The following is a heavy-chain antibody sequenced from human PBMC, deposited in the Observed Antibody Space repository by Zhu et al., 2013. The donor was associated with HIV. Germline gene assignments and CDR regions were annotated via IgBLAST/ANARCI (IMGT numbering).Heavy chain of an antibody. J-gene: IGHJ4*02. V-gene: IGHV3-53*01. CDR3: ARDDLDCGGDCYSWGXY. CDR1: GFTVSSNY. Sequence: EVQLVESGGGLIQPGGSLRLSCAASGFTVSSNYMSWVRQAPGKGLEWVSVIYSGGSTYYADSVKGRFTISRDNSKNTLYLQMNSLRAEDTAVYYCARDDLDCGGDCYSWGXYWGQGTLVTVSS. CDR2: IYSGGST. D-gene: IGHD2-21*02.